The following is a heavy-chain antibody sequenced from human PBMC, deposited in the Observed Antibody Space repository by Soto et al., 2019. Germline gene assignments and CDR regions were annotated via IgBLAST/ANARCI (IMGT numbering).Heavy chain of an antibody. J-gene: IGHJ6*02. D-gene: IGHD3-3*01. CDR2: IAFTGSAT. Sequence: GGSLRLSCATSGFTFHDYAMSWVRQAPGKGLEWVSAIAFTGSATYYADSVKGRFTISRDNSKNTLYLQMNSLRAEDTAVYYCARKGEFLGNNYGMDVWGQGTTVTVSS. CDR1: GFTFHDYA. CDR3: ARKGEFLGNNYGMDV. V-gene: IGHV3-23*05.